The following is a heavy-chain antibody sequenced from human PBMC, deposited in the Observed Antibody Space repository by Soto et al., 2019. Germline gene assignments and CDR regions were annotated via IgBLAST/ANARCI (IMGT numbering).Heavy chain of an antibody. D-gene: IGHD2-21*02. V-gene: IGHV4-31*02. CDR1: GGSIRSGGYY. Sequence: LCGGSIRSGGYYWSWIRQRPGKGLEWIGYIYYSGGTDYNPSLKSRVTISVDTSKNQFSLKLSSVTAADTAVYYCASGYGGNSGLDYWGQGTLVTVSS. CDR2: IYYSGGT. CDR3: ASGYGGNSGLDY. J-gene: IGHJ4*02.